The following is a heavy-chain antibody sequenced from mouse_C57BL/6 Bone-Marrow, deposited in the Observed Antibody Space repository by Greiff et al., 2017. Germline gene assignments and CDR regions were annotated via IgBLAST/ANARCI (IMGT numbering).Heavy chain of an antibody. D-gene: IGHD1-1*02. CDR1: GFTFSSYG. J-gene: IGHJ3*01. V-gene: IGHV5-6*01. Sequence: EVQLVESGGDLVKPGGSLKLSCAASGFTFSSYGMSWVRQTPDKRLEWVATISSGGSYTYYPDSVKGRFTISRDNAKNTLYLQMSILKSEDTAMYYCARHFGGGYPFAYWGQGTLVTVSA. CDR2: ISSGGSYT. CDR3: ARHFGGGYPFAY.